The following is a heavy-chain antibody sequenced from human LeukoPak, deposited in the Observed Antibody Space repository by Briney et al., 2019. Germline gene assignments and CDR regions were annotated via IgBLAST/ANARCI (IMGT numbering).Heavy chain of an antibody. Sequence: PGGSLRLSCAASGFTVSSNYVSWVRQAPGKGLEWVAVISYDGSNKYYADSVKGRFTISRDNSKNTLYLQMNSLRAEDTAVYYCARYDIVATTPDYWGQGTLVTVSS. V-gene: IGHV3-30-3*01. J-gene: IGHJ4*02. D-gene: IGHD5-12*01. CDR3: ARYDIVATTPDY. CDR1: GFTVSSNY. CDR2: ISYDGSNK.